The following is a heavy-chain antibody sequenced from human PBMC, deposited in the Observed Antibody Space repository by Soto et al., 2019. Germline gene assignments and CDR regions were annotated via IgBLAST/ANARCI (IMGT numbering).Heavy chain of an antibody. V-gene: IGHV3-53*01. CDR2: MYAGGDT. CDR1: GLSVSDNY. J-gene: IGHJ4*01. Sequence: EVQLVESGGALIQPGGCLRLSCVASGLSVSDNYMGWVRQAPGRGLEWVSVMYAGGDTHYADSVKGRFTISRDKSENTLYLQMNSLRDEDTGVYFCVSRIPSWVFDYWGLGTLVTVSS. CDR3: VSRIPSWVFDY. D-gene: IGHD2-21*01.